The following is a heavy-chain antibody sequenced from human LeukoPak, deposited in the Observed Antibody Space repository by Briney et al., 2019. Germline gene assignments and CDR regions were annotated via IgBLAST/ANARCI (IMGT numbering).Heavy chain of an antibody. V-gene: IGHV3-23*01. CDR3: AKSEYYYDSSGPDY. CDR2: ISGSGGST. J-gene: IGHJ4*02. CDR1: GFTFSSYA. D-gene: IGHD3-22*01. Sequence: GGSLRLSCAASGFTFSSYAMSWVRQAPGKGLEWVSAISGSGGSTYYADSVKGRFTISRDNSKNTLYLQMNSLRAEDTAVYYCAKSEYYYDSSGPDYWGQGTLVTVSS.